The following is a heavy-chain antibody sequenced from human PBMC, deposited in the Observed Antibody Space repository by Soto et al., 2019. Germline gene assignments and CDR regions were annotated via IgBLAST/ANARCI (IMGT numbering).Heavy chain of an antibody. CDR2: IWYDGSNK. V-gene: IGHV3-33*01. J-gene: IGHJ3*02. D-gene: IGHD1-7*01. CDR1: GFIFSGFD. CDR3: ARGGEYNWKYAFDI. Sequence: QEHLVESGGGVVQPGRSLRLSCVASGFIFSGFDMHWVRQAPGKGLEWVSHIWYDGSNKYYADSVKGRFTSSRHNSKNTLYLQMNSLRAEDTAVYFCARGGEYNWKYAFDIWGQGTMVAVSS.